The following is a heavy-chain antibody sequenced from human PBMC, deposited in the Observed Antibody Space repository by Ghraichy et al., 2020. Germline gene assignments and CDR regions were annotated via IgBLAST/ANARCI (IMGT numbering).Heavy chain of an antibody. J-gene: IGHJ4*02. D-gene: IGHD1-26*01. CDR2: INHSGST. V-gene: IGHV4-34*01. CDR1: GGSFSGYY. CDR3: ASRDSGSYPYYFDY. Sequence: SETLSLTCAVYGGSFSGYYWSWIRQPPGKGLEWIGEINHSGSTNYNPSLKSRVTISVDTSKNQFSLKLSSVTAADTAVYYCASRDSGSYPYYFDYWGQGTLVTVSS.